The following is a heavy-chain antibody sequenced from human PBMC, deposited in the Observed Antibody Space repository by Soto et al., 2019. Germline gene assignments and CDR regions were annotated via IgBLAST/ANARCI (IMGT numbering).Heavy chain of an antibody. CDR3: VRWSYLDY. CDR1: GVSFIIYA. D-gene: IGHD3-3*01. CDR2: ISGSDGKA. Sequence: GSLRLSCAASGVSFIIYAMSWVRQAPGKGLEWVSTISGSDGKAFYADSVKGRFSISRGTSKNMLYLQMNNLRGDDTAVYYCVRWSYLDYWGQGTRVTVSS. V-gene: IGHV3-23*01. J-gene: IGHJ4*02.